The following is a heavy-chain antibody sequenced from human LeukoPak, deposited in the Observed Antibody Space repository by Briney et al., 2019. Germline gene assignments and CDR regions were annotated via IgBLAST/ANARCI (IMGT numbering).Heavy chain of an antibody. CDR3: AKDLEIFGVVSPTMDV. V-gene: IGHV3-23*01. Sequence: GGSLRLSCAASGFTFSSYAMSWVRQAPGKGLEWVSALTASGETTYYADSVKGRFTISRDNSKNTLYLQMNSLRAEDTAVYYCAKDLEIFGVVSPTMDVWGQGTTVTVSS. CDR1: GFTFSSYA. CDR2: LTASGETT. J-gene: IGHJ6*02. D-gene: IGHD3-3*01.